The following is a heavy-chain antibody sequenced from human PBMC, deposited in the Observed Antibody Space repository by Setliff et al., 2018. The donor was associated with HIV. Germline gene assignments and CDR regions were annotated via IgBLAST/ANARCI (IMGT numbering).Heavy chain of an antibody. CDR3: ARALKQLAPYYYYYYGMDV. CDR1: GGSISSSSYY. J-gene: IGHJ6*02. D-gene: IGHD6-13*01. CDR2: IYYSGST. Sequence: SETLSLTCTVSGGSISSSSYYWSWIRQPPGKGLEWIGYIYYSGSTNYNPSLKSRVAISVDTSKNQFSLKLSSVTAADTAVYFCARALKQLAPYYYYYYGMDVWGQGTTVTVSS. V-gene: IGHV4-61*01.